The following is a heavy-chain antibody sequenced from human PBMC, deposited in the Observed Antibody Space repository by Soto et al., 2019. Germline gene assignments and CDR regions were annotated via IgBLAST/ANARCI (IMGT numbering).Heavy chain of an antibody. CDR3: AGGPWELLRFGY. CDR1: GYTFTSYA. J-gene: IGHJ4*02. Sequence: ASVKVSCKASGYTFTSYAMHWVRQAPGQRLEWMGWINAGNGNTKYSQKFQGRVTITRDTSASTAYMELSSLRSEDTAVYYCAGGPWELLRFGYWGQGTLVTVSS. CDR2: INAGNGNT. D-gene: IGHD1-26*01. V-gene: IGHV1-3*01.